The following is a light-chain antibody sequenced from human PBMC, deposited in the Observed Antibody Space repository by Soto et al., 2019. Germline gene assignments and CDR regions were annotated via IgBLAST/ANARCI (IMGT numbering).Light chain of an antibody. CDR3: QQYNNWPPYT. CDR1: QTVSSN. J-gene: IGKJ2*01. CDR2: GAS. Sequence: EIVMTQSPATLSVSPGERATLSCRASQTVSSNLAWYQQKPCQAPRLLIYGASTRATGIPARVSGSGSGTEFTLTISSLESEDFAVYFCQQYNNWPPYTFGQGTKVDIK. V-gene: IGKV3-15*01.